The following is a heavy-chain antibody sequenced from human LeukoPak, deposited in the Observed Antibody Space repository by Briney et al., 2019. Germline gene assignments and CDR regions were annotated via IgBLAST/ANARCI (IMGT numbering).Heavy chain of an antibody. CDR1: AFTFSSYW. J-gene: IGHJ4*02. CDR2: IKEDGSEI. V-gene: IGHV3-7*01. CDR3: ARDRGYSSFDY. Sequence: GGSLRLSCAAFAFTFSSYWMSWVRQAPGKGPEWVANIKEDGSEIHYVDSVKGRFTISRDNAKNSLYLQLNSLRVEDTAVYYCARDRGYSSFDYWGQGTLVTVSS. D-gene: IGHD4-23*01.